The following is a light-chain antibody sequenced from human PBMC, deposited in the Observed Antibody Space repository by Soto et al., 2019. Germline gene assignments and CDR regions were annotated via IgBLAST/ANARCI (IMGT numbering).Light chain of an antibody. Sequence: EIVLTQSPGTLSLSPGERATLSCRASQSVSSSQLAWYQQRPGQAPRLLVYGASTRATGIADRFSGSGSGTDFTLTIIRLETEDFEVYYCQQYGSSGVTFGPGTKVDIK. CDR2: GAS. CDR1: QSVSSSQ. V-gene: IGKV3-20*01. CDR3: QQYGSSGVT. J-gene: IGKJ3*01.